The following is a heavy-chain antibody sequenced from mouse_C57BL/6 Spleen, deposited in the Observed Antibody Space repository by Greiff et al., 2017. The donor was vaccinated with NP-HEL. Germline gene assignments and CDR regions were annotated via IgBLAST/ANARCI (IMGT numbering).Heavy chain of an antibody. V-gene: IGHV1-52*01. CDR3: ARRCYSNYVGYFDV. Sequence: QVQLQQPGAELVRPGSSVKLSCKASGYTFTSYWMHWVKQRPIQGLEWIGNIDPSDSETHYNQKFKDKATLTVDKSSSTAYMQLSSLTSEDSAVYYCARRCYSNYVGYFDVWGTRTTVTVSS. CDR2: IDPSDSET. CDR1: GYTFTSYW. J-gene: IGHJ1*03. D-gene: IGHD2-5*01.